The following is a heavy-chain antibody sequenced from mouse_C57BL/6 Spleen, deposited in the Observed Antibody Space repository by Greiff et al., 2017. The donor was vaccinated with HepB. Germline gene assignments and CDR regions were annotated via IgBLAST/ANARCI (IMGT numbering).Heavy chain of an antibody. Sequence: VQLQQPGAELVKPGASVKMSCKASGYTFTSYWITWVKQRPVQGLEWIGDIYPGSGSTNYNEKFKSKAPLTVDTSTSTAYMQLSSLSSENSAVYYYARSANYGGDYGYFDVWGTGTTVTVAS. CDR2: IYPGSGST. J-gene: IGHJ1*03. D-gene: IGHD1-1*02. V-gene: IGHV1-55*01. CDR3: ARSANYGGDYGYFDV. CDR1: GYTFTSYW.